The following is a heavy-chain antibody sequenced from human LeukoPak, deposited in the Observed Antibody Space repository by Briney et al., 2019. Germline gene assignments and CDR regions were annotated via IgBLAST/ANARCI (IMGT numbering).Heavy chain of an antibody. CDR3: ARGATVTTFDY. D-gene: IGHD4-17*01. CDR1: GFTFSSYG. J-gene: IGHJ4*02. CDR2: IYYSGST. V-gene: IGHV4-59*01. Sequence: GTLRLSCAASGFTFSSYGMSWVRQPPGKGLEWIGYIYYSGSTNYNPSLKSRVTISVDTSKNQFSLKLSSVTAADTAVYYCARGATVTTFDYWGQGTLVTVSS.